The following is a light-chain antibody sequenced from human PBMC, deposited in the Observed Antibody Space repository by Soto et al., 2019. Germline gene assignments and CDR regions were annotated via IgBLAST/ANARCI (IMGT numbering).Light chain of an antibody. CDR3: QHYDSSPLT. CDR1: QSVGSTH. V-gene: IGKV3-20*01. Sequence: EIVLTQSPGTLSLSPGESATLSCRASQSVGSTHLAWYQQRPGQAPRLLMSGASSRATGVPGRFSGSGSGTDFTLTISGLEPEDFAVYYCQHYDSSPLTIGGGTKVEIK. CDR2: GAS. J-gene: IGKJ4*01.